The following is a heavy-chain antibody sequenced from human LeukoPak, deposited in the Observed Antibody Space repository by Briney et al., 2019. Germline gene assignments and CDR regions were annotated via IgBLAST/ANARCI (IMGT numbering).Heavy chain of an antibody. CDR3: ARDLNLYYYDSSGRGLDL. CDR1: GYSS. J-gene: IGHJ5*02. D-gene: IGHD3-22*01. CDR2: IGAYNGNT. Sequence: GGSVTVSCKASGYSSISWVRQAPGQGLEGMGWIGAYNGNTKYAPKLQGRVTMTTDTYTNTAYMELRSLTSDDTAVYFCARDLNLYYYDSSGRGLDLWGQGTLVTVSS. V-gene: IGHV1-18*01.